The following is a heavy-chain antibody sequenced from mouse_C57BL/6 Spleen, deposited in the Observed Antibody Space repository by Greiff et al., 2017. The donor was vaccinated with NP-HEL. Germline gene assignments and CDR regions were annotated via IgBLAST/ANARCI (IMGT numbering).Heavy chain of an antibody. V-gene: IGHV1-59*01. CDR3: ARAAMAPDGDY. D-gene: IGHD1-1*02. J-gene: IGHJ2*01. CDR2: IDPSDSYT. Sequence: QVQLQQPGAELVRPGTSVKLSCKASGYTFTSYWMHWVKQRPGQGLEWIGVIDPSDSYTNYNPKFKGKATLTVDTSSSTAYMQLSSLTSEDSAVYYGARAAMAPDGDYWGQGTTLTVSS. CDR1: GYTFTSYW.